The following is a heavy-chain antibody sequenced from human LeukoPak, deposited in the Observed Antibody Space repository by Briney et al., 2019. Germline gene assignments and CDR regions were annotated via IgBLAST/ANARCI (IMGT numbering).Heavy chain of an antibody. V-gene: IGHV3-21*01. CDR3: ARAPNVLRYFDWLSYFDY. D-gene: IGHD3-9*01. J-gene: IGHJ4*02. Sequence: GGSLRLSCAASGFTFSSYSMNWVRQAPGKGLESFSSISSSSSYIYYADSVKGRFTISRDNAKNPLYLQMNSLRAEDTAVYYCARAPNVLRYFDWLSYFDYWGQGTLVTVSS. CDR2: ISSSSSYI. CDR1: GFTFSSYS.